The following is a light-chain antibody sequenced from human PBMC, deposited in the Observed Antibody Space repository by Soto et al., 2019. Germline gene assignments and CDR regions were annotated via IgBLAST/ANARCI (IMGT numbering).Light chain of an antibody. Sequence: SVLTQSPDTLSLSPGDRATLSCRASQSVGHMFLAWFQQKPGQAPRLLIFDAYRRATGIPDRFSGSGSGTNFALTISRLEPEDFALYYCHQYASSFGTFGQGTKVDIK. CDR3: HQYASSFGT. V-gene: IGKV3-20*01. J-gene: IGKJ1*01. CDR2: DAY. CDR1: QSVGHMF.